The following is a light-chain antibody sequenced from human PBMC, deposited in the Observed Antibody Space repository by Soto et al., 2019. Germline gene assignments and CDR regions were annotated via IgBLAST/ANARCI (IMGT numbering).Light chain of an antibody. J-gene: IGLJ1*01. V-gene: IGLV2-11*01. Sequence: QSVLTQPRSLSGSPGQSVTISCTGTSSDVGGYNYVSWYQQHPGKAPKLMIYDVSKRPSGVPDRFSGSKSGNTASLTISGLQAEDEADYYCCSYAGSHSLYVFGTGTKVTVL. CDR1: SSDVGGYNY. CDR3: CSYAGSHSLYV. CDR2: DVS.